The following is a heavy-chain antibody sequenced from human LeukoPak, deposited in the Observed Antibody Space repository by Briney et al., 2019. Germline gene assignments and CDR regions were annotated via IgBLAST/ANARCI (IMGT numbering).Heavy chain of an antibody. Sequence: GASVKVSCKASGGTFSSYAISWVRQAPGQGLEWMGGTIPIFGTANYAQKFQGRVTISADESTSTAYMELSSLRFEDTAVYYCARDLTMVRGARYRPYNWFDAWGQGTLVTVSS. CDR2: TIPIFGTA. J-gene: IGHJ5*02. D-gene: IGHD3-10*01. V-gene: IGHV1-69*13. CDR3: ARDLTMVRGARYRPYNWFDA. CDR1: GGTFSSYA.